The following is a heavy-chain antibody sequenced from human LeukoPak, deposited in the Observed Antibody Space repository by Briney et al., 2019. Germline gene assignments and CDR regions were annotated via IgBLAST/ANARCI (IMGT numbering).Heavy chain of an antibody. J-gene: IGHJ6*03. Sequence: SETLSLTCTVSGGSISSYYWSWTRQPAGKGLEWIGRIYTSGTTHYNPSLKSRVTMSVDTSKNQFSLKLSSVTAADTAVYYCARGRAGRGYSYVIYYYYYMDVWGKGTTVTVSS. V-gene: IGHV4-4*07. CDR2: IYTSGTT. CDR3: ARGRAGRGYSYVIYYYYYMDV. D-gene: IGHD5-18*01. CDR1: GGSISSYY.